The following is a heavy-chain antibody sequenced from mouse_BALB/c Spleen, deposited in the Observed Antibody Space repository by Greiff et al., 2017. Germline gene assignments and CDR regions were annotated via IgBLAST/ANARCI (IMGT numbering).Heavy chain of an antibody. D-gene: IGHD1-1*01. CDR3: AYGSSSYYFDY. J-gene: IGHJ2*01. V-gene: IGHV1-14*01. Sequence: EVKLQESGPELVKPGASVKMSCKASGYTFTSYVMHWVKQKPGQGLEWIGYINPYNDGTKYNEKFKGKATLTSDKSSSTAYMELSSLTSEDSAVYYCAYGSSSYYFDYWGQGTTLTVSS. CDR2: INPYNDGT. CDR1: GYTFTSYV.